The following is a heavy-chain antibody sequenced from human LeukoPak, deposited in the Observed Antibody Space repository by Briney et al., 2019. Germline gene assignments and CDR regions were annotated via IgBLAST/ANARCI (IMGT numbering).Heavy chain of an antibody. CDR1: GFTFSSYQ. V-gene: IGHV3-48*03. CDR2: ISYSGSTI. Sequence: PRGSLRLSCAASGFTFSSYQMSWVRQAPGKGLEWVSYISYSGSTIYYADSVKGRFTISRDNAKNSLYLQMNSLRVEDTAVYYCVRIEIRSDLLTGSFDCWGQGALVTVSS. J-gene: IGHJ4*02. CDR3: VRIEIRSDLLTGSFDC. D-gene: IGHD3-9*01.